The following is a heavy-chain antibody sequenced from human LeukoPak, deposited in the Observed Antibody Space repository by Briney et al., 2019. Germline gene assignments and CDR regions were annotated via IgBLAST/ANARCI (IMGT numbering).Heavy chain of an antibody. CDR3: AKGDCSGGSCYSGISFYYYGMDV. J-gene: IGHJ6*02. Sequence: GGSLRLSCAASGFTFSSYAMSWVRQAPGKGLEWVSAISGSGGSTYYADSVKGRFTISRDNSKNTLYLQMNSLRAEDTAVYYCAKGDCSGGSCYSGISFYYYGMDVWGQGTTVTVSS. CDR1: GFTFSSYA. V-gene: IGHV3-23*01. CDR2: ISGSGGST. D-gene: IGHD2-15*01.